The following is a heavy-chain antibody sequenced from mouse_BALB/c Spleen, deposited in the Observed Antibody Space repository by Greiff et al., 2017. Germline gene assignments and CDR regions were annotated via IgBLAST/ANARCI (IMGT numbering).Heavy chain of an antibody. CDR1: GYSFTGYT. D-gene: IGHD1-1*01. Sequence: VHVKQSGPELVKPGASMKISCKASGYSFTGYTMNWVKQSHGKNLEWIGLINPYNGGTSYNQKFKGKATLTVDKSSSTAYMELLSLTSEDSAVYYCARFITTVYYFDYWGQGTTLTVSS. CDR2: INPYNGGT. J-gene: IGHJ2*01. V-gene: IGHV1-18*01. CDR3: ARFITTVYYFDY.